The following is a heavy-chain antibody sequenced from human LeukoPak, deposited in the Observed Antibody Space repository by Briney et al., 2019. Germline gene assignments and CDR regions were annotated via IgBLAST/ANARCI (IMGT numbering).Heavy chain of an antibody. CDR2: ISNDGTNE. CDR1: RFTFSTYA. CDR3: ARDRIAVAGMGAYQH. V-gene: IGHV3-30-3*01. D-gene: IGHD6-19*01. J-gene: IGHJ1*01. Sequence: GGSLRLSCAASRFTFSTYAMHWVRQAPGKGLEWVAGISNDGTNEDHADSVKGRFTISRDNSKNTLYLQMNSLRAEDTAIYYCARDRIAVAGMGAYQHWGQGTLVTVSS.